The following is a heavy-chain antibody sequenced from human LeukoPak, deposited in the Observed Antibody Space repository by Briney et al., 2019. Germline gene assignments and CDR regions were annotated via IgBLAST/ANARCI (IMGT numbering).Heavy chain of an antibody. CDR3: ARGAAIFYDAFDV. V-gene: IGHV4-39*07. J-gene: IGHJ3*01. CDR1: GGSISSSSYY. D-gene: IGHD3-9*01. CDR2: IYYSGST. Sequence: PSETLSLTCTVSGGSISSSSYYWGWIRQPPGKGLEWIGSIYYSGSTYYNPSLKSRVTISVDTSKNQFSLKLSSVTAADTAVYYCARGAAIFYDAFDVWGRGTMVTVSS.